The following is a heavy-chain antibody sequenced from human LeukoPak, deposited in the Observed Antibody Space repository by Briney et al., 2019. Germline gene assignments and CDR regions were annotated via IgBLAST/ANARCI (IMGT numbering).Heavy chain of an antibody. CDR3: ARVGYSSGWSRSYYFDY. D-gene: IGHD6-19*01. J-gene: IGHJ4*02. CDR2: ISFSSSTI. V-gene: IGHV3-48*01. CDR1: GFTFSNFN. Sequence: GGSLRLSCAASGFTFSNFNMNWVRQAPGKGLEWVSYISFSSSTIYYADSVKGRFTISRDNSKNTLYLQMNSLRAEDTAVYYCARVGYSSGWSRSYYFDYWGQGTLVTVSS.